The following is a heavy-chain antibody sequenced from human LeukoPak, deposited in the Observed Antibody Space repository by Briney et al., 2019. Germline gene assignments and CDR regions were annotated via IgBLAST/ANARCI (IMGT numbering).Heavy chain of an antibody. J-gene: IGHJ5*01. CDR1: GFSLSTSGMG. CDR3: SHRQVITRKYSSGSYWSDS. Sequence: ESGPTLVNPTQTLTLTCTFSGFSLSTSGMGVGWIRQPPGKALEWLALIYWNGDKRYSPSLRSRLTITKDTSKNQVVLTMTNMDPVDTATYYCSHRQVITRKYSSGSYWSDSWGQGTLVTVSS. CDR2: IYWNGDK. D-gene: IGHD6-19*01. V-gene: IGHV2-5*01.